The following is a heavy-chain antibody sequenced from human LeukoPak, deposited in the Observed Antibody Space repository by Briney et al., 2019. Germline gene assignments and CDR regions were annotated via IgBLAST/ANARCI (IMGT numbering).Heavy chain of an antibody. CDR3: ARANYYDSSGYPVPFDP. Sequence: GGSLRLSCAASGFTFDDYGMSWVRQAPRKVLDCFSGINLNGGSTGYAVSVTGRFTISRDNAKNSLYLQMNSLRAEDTALYYCARANYYDSSGYPVPFDPWGQGTLVTVSS. V-gene: IGHV3-20*04. CDR2: INLNGGST. CDR1: GFTFDDYG. J-gene: IGHJ5*02. D-gene: IGHD3-22*01.